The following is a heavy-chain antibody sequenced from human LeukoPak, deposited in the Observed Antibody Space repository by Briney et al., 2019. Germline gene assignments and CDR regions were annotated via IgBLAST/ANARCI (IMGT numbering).Heavy chain of an antibody. Sequence: SETLSLTCTVSGDSIRSYYWSWIRQPPGKGPEWMGNIYYSGSANYSPSLKSRVTISLDTSQNQISLNLTSVTAADTAVYFCARSSGSGSRNYYFYPLDVWGQGTTVTVSS. V-gene: IGHV4-59*01. J-gene: IGHJ6*02. D-gene: IGHD3-10*01. CDR3: ARSSGSGSRNYYFYPLDV. CDR2: IYYSGSA. CDR1: GDSIRSYY.